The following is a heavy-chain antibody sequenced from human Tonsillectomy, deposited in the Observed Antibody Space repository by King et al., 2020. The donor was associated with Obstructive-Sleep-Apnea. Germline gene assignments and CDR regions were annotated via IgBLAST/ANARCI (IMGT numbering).Heavy chain of an antibody. D-gene: IGHD6-19*01. CDR2: ISYDGSNK. CDR3: ARDYEGGSGWYGLFDY. V-gene: IGHV3-30*04. J-gene: IGHJ4*02. CDR1: GFTFSSYA. Sequence: VQLVESGGGVVQPGRSLRLSCAASGFTFSSYAMHWVRQAPGKGLEWVAVISYDGSNKYYADSVKGRFTISRDSSKNTLYLQMNSLRAEDTAVYYCARDYEGGSGWYGLFDYWGQGTLVTVSS.